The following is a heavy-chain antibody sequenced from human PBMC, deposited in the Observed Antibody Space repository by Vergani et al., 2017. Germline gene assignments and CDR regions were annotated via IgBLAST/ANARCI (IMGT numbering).Heavy chain of an antibody. Sequence: QVQLQESGPGLVKPSETLSLTCTVSGGSISSYYWSWIRQPPGKGLEWIGYIYYSGSTNYNPSLKSRVTISVDTSKNQFSLKLSSVTAADTAVYYCARGRSCWYVDYWGQGTLVTVSS. CDR3: ARGRSCWYVDY. CDR2: IYYSGST. J-gene: IGHJ4*02. V-gene: IGHV4-59*01. CDR1: GGSISSYY. D-gene: IGHD6-19*01.